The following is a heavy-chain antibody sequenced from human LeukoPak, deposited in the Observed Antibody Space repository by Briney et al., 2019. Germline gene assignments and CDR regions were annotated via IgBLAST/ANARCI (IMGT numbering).Heavy chain of an antibody. CDR3: ARGTTIFGVVIQTPFDY. V-gene: IGHV4-34*01. CDR1: GGSFSGYY. CDR2: INHSGST. Sequence: SETLSLTCAVYGGSFSGYYWSWIRQPPGKGLEWIGEINHSGSTNYNPSPKSRVTISVDTSKNQFSLKLSSVTAADTAVYYCARGTTIFGVVIQTPFDYWGQGTLVTVSS. J-gene: IGHJ4*02. D-gene: IGHD3-3*01.